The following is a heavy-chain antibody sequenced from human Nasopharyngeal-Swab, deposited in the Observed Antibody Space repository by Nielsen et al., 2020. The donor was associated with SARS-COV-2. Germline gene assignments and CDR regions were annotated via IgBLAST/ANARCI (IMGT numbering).Heavy chain of an antibody. J-gene: IGHJ6*02. CDR2: ISYDESDK. D-gene: IGHD5-12*01. CDR3: AKDRDSGDDSDDYYHYYGMDV. Sequence: GESLKISCAASGFISSSYAMHWVRQAPGKGLEWVAVISYDESDKYYADSVKGRFTISRDNSKNTVSLQMNSLRAEDTAIYYCAKDRDSGDDSDDYYHYYGMDVWGQGTTVTVSS. CDR1: GFISSSYA. V-gene: IGHV3-30-3*01.